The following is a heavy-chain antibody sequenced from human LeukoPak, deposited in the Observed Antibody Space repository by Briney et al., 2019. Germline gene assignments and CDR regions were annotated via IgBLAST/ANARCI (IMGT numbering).Heavy chain of an antibody. CDR2: INHSGST. CDR3: ARVRSGYSYGPFDY. CDR1: GGSFSGYY. D-gene: IGHD5-18*01. V-gene: IGHV4-34*01. Sequence: PSETLSLTCAVYGGSFSGYYWSWIRQPPGKGLEWIGEINHSGSTDYNPSLKSRVTISVDTSMKQFSLKLTSVTAADTAVYYCARVRSGYSYGPFDYWGQGTLVTVSS. J-gene: IGHJ4*02.